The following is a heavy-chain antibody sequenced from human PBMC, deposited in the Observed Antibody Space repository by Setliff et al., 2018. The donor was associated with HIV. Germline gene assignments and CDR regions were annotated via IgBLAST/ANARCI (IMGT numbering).Heavy chain of an antibody. Sequence: ASVKVSCKTSGYAFTSCHIHWVRQAPGQGLEWMGKIFVGGSTSYAQRFQGRVTMTRDTSTSTVYMELSSLRSEDTAVYFCARSRYQLLYDMDVWGKGTTVTVSS. D-gene: IGHD2-2*02. J-gene: IGHJ6*03. CDR3: ARSRYQLLYDMDV. CDR1: GYAFTSCH. CDR2: IFVGGST. V-gene: IGHV1-46*01.